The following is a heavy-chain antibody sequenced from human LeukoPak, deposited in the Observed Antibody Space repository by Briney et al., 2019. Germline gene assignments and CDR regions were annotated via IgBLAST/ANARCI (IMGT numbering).Heavy chain of an antibody. D-gene: IGHD3-22*01. Sequence: GGSLRLSCAASGFTLSNYGMNWVRQAPGKGLEWVSGIGVGGTTYYTDSVKGRFTISRDTSKNSLYVQINSLRADDTAVYYCAKAQGYYDCWGEGTLVTVSS. CDR2: IGVGGTT. J-gene: IGHJ4*02. CDR3: AKAQGYYDC. CDR1: GFTLSNYG. V-gene: IGHV3-23*01.